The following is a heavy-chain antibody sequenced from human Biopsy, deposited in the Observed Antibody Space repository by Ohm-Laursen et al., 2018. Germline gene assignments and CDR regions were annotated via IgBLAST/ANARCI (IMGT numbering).Heavy chain of an antibody. CDR2: IHHSGST. Sequence: TLSLTCTVSGVSITAYYWSWIRQPPGKGLECIGNIHHSGSTNYNPSPKSRLTISVDTSKNQFSLKLSSVTAADTAVYYCARMDCSGGSCHYYSYGMDVWGQGTTVTVSS. CDR3: ARMDCSGGSCHYYSYGMDV. CDR1: GVSITAYY. D-gene: IGHD2-15*01. V-gene: IGHV4-4*09. J-gene: IGHJ6*02.